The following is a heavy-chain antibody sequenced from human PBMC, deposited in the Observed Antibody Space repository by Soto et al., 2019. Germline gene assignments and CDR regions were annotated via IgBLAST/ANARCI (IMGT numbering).Heavy chain of an antibody. D-gene: IGHD6-6*01. CDR3: ARDDSSYNSVWDPFDF. V-gene: IGHV3-30-3*01. J-gene: IGHJ3*01. Sequence: GGSLRLSCVASGFTFISSFMGWVRQAPGKGLEWVAVISYDGSNKYYADSVKGRFTISRDNSKNTLYLQMNSLRAEDTAVYYCARDDSSYNSVWDPFDFWGHGTVVTVSS. CDR1: GFTFISSF. CDR2: ISYDGSNK.